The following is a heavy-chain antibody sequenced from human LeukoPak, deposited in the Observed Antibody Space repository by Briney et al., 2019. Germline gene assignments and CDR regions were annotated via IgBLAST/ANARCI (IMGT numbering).Heavy chain of an antibody. CDR1: GFTFSSYA. J-gene: IGHJ3*02. CDR2: ISGSGGST. Sequence: GGSLRLSCAASGFTFSSYAMSWVRQAPGKGLEWVSAISGSGGSTYYADSVKGRFTISRDNSKNTVYLQMNSLRAEDTAVYYCAKQLSINDAFDIWGQGTMVTVSS. D-gene: IGHD5-18*01. V-gene: IGHV3-23*01. CDR3: AKQLSINDAFDI.